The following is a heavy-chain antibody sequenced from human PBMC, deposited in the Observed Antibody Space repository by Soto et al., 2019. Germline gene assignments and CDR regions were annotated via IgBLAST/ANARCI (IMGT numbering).Heavy chain of an antibody. CDR3: ARMGHNEVDIIGYFDY. Sequence: QVQLVQSGAEVKKPGSSVKVSCKASGGTFSSYAISWVRQAPGQGLEWMGGIIPIFGTANYAQKFQGRVTITADESTSSAYMELSSLRSEDTAVYYCARMGHNEVDIIGYFDYWGQGTLVTVSS. V-gene: IGHV1-69*01. J-gene: IGHJ4*02. CDR1: GGTFSSYA. CDR2: IIPIFGTA. D-gene: IGHD1-1*01.